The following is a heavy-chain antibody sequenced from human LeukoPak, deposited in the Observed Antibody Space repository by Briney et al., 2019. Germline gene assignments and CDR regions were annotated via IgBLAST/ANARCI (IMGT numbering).Heavy chain of an antibody. CDR3: ATYHWGDGAFKH. J-gene: IGHJ4*02. Sequence: GGSLRLSCEVSGFTFSNYWMSWVRQAPGKGLEWVANIRGDGNDKKYVDSVMGRFTVSRDNGRNSLFLQMNSLRAEDTAIYFCATYHWGDGAFKHWGQGTRVTVSS. D-gene: IGHD7-27*01. CDR2: IRGDGNDK. V-gene: IGHV3-7*05. CDR1: GFTFSNYW.